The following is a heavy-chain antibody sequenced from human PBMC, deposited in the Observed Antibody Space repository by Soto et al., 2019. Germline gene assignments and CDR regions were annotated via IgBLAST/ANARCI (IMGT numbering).Heavy chain of an antibody. V-gene: IGHV2-5*02. CDR3: AHRSRGYAYYFDQ. D-gene: IGHD5-12*01. CDR2: IFWDDDK. Sequence: QITLKESGPALVRPTQTLTLTCSFSGFSLTTRGVAVGWIRQPPGKALEWLALIFWDDDKWYSPSLRSRLTITEDTSKNQVVRTMTNMDPVDTATYYCAHRSRGYAYYFDQGGQGTLVTVSS. CDR1: GFSLTTRGVA. J-gene: IGHJ4*02.